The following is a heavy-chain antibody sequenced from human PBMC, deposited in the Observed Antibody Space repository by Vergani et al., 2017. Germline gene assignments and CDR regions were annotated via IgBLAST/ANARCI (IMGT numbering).Heavy chain of an antibody. D-gene: IGHD2-2*01. CDR3: ARQGGVPGRGSSFFDF. Sequence: QVQLQQWGAGVVKPSETLSLTCTLSGGSISSSSYYWGWIRQPPGKGLEWIGSIHHSGNTYYNPSLKSRVIISVDTSKNQFSLKMSSLTAADTAVYSCARQGGVPGRGSSFFDFWGQGTLVTVSS. CDR1: GGSISSSSYY. CDR2: IHHSGNT. J-gene: IGHJ4*02. V-gene: IGHV4-39*01.